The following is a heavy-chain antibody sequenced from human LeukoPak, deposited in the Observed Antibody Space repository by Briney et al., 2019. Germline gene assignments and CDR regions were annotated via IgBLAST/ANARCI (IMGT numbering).Heavy chain of an antibody. J-gene: IGHJ5*02. V-gene: IGHV3-21*01. CDR2: ISTSSTFI. CDR3: ARADCSSSTCSLRSSWFDP. CDR1: GFSLSSYD. D-gene: IGHD2-2*01. Sequence: GGSLRLSCAASGFSLSSYDMNWVRQAPGKGLEWVSSISTSSTFIYYTYSVKGRFTISRDNAKNSLYLQMNSLSAEDTAVYYCARADCSSSTCSLRSSWFDPWGQGTLVTVSS.